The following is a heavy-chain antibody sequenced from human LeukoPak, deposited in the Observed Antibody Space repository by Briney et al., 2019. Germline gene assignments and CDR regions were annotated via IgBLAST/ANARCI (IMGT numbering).Heavy chain of an antibody. Sequence: SETLSLTCAVYGGSFSGYYWSWIRQPPGKGLEWIGEINHSGSTNYNPSLKSRVTISVDTSKNQFSLKLNSVTAADTAVYYCARGRLRYFDWLCDAFDIWGQGTMVTVSS. CDR2: INHSGST. CDR3: ARGRLRYFDWLCDAFDI. D-gene: IGHD3-9*01. CDR1: GGSFSGYY. J-gene: IGHJ3*02. V-gene: IGHV4-34*01.